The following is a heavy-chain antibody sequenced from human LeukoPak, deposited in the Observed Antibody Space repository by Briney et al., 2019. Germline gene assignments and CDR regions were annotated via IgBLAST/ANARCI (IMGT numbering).Heavy chain of an antibody. J-gene: IGHJ4*02. Sequence: GGSLRLSCAASGFTFSSYAMSWVRQAPGKGLEWVSSISGSGGSTYYADSVKGRFTISRDNSKNTLYLRMNSLRAEDTAVYYCTRENYYGSGSSFDYWGQGTLVTVSS. CDR1: GFTFSSYA. CDR2: ISGSGGST. D-gene: IGHD3-10*01. V-gene: IGHV3-23*01. CDR3: TRENYYGSGSSFDY.